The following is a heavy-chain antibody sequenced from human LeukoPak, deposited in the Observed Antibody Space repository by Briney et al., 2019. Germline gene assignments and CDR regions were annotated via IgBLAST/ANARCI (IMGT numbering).Heavy chain of an antibody. Sequence: SETLSLTCTVSGGSISSRSYYWGWIRQPPGRGLEWIVNIHYSGSTYYNPSLKSRVTISVDRSKNQFSLKLSSVTAADTAVYYCARLHCSGDNCYPNVDYWGQGILVTGSS. CDR3: ARLHCSGDNCYPNVDY. CDR1: GGSISSRSYY. V-gene: IGHV4-39*01. D-gene: IGHD2-15*01. J-gene: IGHJ4*02. CDR2: IHYSGST.